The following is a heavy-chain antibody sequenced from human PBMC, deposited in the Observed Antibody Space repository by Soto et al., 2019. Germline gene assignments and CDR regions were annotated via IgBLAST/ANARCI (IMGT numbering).Heavy chain of an antibody. V-gene: IGHV3-30-3*01. Sequence: QVQLVESGGGVVQPGGSLRLACAASGFTFRNHAMHWVRQAPGKGRECLAVIAHDGSKAFYRDSVKGRFTVSRDNSKNNVKLYMKSLRSEDRGVYYCSRGDREDILVVVGARPGEYGNDIWGQGTTVIVSS. CDR1: GFTFRNHA. D-gene: IGHD2-15*01. CDR3: SRGDREDILVVVGARPGEYGNDI. J-gene: IGHJ6*02. CDR2: IAHDGSKA.